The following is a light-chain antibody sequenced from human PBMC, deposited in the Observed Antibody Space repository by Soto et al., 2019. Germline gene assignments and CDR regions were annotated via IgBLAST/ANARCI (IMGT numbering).Light chain of an antibody. J-gene: IGLJ2*01. V-gene: IGLV2-23*03. Sequence: QSVLTQPASMSGSPGQSITISCTGTSSDVGSYNLVSWYQQHPGKAPKLMIYEGSKRPSGVSNRFSGSKSGNTASLTISGLQAEDEADYYCCSYAGSSTFVVFGGGTKLTV. CDR2: EGS. CDR1: SSDVGSYNL. CDR3: CSYAGSSTFVV.